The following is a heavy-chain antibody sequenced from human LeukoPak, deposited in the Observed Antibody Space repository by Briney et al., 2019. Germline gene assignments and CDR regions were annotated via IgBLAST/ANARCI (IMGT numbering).Heavy chain of an antibody. V-gene: IGHV4-30-4*08. CDR2: IYYSGST. CDR3: ASWEGRSDGGFDY. D-gene: IGHD5-24*01. Sequence: SQTLSLTCTVSGGSISSGDYYWSWIRQPPGKGLEWIGYIYYSGSTYYNPSLKSRVTISVDTSKNQFSLKLSSVTAADTAVYYCASWEGRSDGGFDYWGQGTLVTVSS. J-gene: IGHJ4*02. CDR1: GGSISSGDYY.